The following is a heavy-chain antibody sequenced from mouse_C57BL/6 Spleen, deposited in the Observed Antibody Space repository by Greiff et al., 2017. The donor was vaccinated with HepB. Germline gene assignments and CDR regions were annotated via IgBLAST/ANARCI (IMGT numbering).Heavy chain of an antibody. Sequence: VHVKQSVAELVRPGASVKLSCTASGFNIKNTYMHWVKQRPEQGLEWIGRIDPANGNTKYAPKFQGKATITADTSSNTAYLQLSSLTSEDTAIYYCAWAYYSNYDYAMDYWGQGTSVTVSS. J-gene: IGHJ4*01. V-gene: IGHV14-3*01. D-gene: IGHD2-5*01. CDR2: IDPANGNT. CDR3: AWAYYSNYDYAMDY. CDR1: GFNIKNTY.